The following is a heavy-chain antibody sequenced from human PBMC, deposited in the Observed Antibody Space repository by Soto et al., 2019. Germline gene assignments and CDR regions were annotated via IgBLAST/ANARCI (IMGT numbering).Heavy chain of an antibody. J-gene: IGHJ6*02. CDR3: AKDRGNWNLAGYYYGMDV. Sequence: PGGSLRLSCAASGFTFDDYTMHWVRQAPGKGLEWVSLISWDGGSTYYADSVKGRFTISRDNSKNSLYLQMNSLRTEDTALYYCAKDRGNWNLAGYYYGMDVWGQGTTVTVSS. CDR2: ISWDGGST. V-gene: IGHV3-43*01. CDR1: GFTFDDYT. D-gene: IGHD1-20*01.